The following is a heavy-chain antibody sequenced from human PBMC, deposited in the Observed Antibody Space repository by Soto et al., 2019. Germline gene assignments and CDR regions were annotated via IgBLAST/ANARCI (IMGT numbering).Heavy chain of an antibody. CDR3: ARDSPLITGTTAADYYYGMDV. D-gene: IGHD1-7*01. CDR1: GYTFTNYY. J-gene: IGHJ6*02. Sequence: ASVKVSCKASGYTFTNYYVHWVRQAPGQGLEWMGLINPSGASTNYAQEFQGRVTMTRDTSTSTVYMELRSLRSDDTAVYYCARDSPLITGTTAADYYYGMDVWGQGTTVTVSS. CDR2: INPSGAST. V-gene: IGHV1-46*01.